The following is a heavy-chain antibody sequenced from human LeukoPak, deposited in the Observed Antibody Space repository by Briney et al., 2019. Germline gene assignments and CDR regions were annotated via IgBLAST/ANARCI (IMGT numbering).Heavy chain of an antibody. D-gene: IGHD3-22*01. V-gene: IGHV3-74*01. CDR3: ARGLYYFDTSGYLYY. J-gene: IGHJ4*02. Sequence: QPGGSLRLSCAASGFTFSKYWMLWVRQAPGKGLESVSRINTDGTVTTYADSVKGRFTVSRDNSKNTLYLQMNSLRAEDTAVYYCARGLYYFDTSGYLYYWGQGTLVTVSS. CDR1: GFTFSKYW. CDR2: INTDGTVT.